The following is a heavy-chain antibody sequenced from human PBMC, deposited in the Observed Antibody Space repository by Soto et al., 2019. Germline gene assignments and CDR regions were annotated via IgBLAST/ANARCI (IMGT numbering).Heavy chain of an antibody. V-gene: IGHV3-23*01. D-gene: IGHD4-17*01. J-gene: IGHJ4*02. CDR2: ISGSGGST. CDR1: GFTFSSYA. Sequence: EVQLLESGGGLVQPGGSLRLSCAASGFTFSSYAMSWVRQAPGKGLEWGSAISGSGGSTYYADSVKGRFTISRDNSKNTLYLQMNSLRAEDTAVYYCAKDKASTVYAFDYWGQGTLVTVSS. CDR3: AKDKASTVYAFDY.